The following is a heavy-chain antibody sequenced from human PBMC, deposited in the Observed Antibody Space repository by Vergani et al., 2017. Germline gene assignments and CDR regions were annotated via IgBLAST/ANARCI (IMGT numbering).Heavy chain of an antibody. V-gene: IGHV3-30*02. Sequence: QEQLLQSGGGVGQPGGSLRLSRIGSGYTFGHFDMHWVRQAPGKGLAWVAFIRYDGSNPQYIDSVKGRFTISRDNSKDTLFLQMNGLRPEDTGTYFCAKKGGSLYYYGVDVWGQGTTITVSS. CDR2: IRYDGSNP. CDR3: AKKGGSLYYYGVDV. D-gene: IGHD1-26*01. J-gene: IGHJ6*02. CDR1: GYTFGHFD.